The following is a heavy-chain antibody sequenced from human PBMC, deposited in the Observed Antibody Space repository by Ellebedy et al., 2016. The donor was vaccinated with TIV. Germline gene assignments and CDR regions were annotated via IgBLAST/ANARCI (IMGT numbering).Heavy chain of an antibody. V-gene: IGHV3-23*01. CDR2: ISGSGGST. Sequence: GESLKISCAASGFTFSSYAMSWVRQAPGKGLEWVSGISGSGGSTYYADSVKGRFTISRDNSKNTLYLQMNSLRAEDTAVYYCAKDHYGDKRGVVYFDYWGQGTLVTVSS. CDR1: GFTFSSYA. J-gene: IGHJ4*02. D-gene: IGHD4-17*01. CDR3: AKDHYGDKRGVVYFDY.